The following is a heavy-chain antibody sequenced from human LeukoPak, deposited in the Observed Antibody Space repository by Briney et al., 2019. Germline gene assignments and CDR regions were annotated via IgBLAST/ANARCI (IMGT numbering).Heavy chain of an antibody. CDR1: GGTFSSYA. Sequence: ASVKVSCRASGGTFSSYAISWVRQAPGRGLEWMGGIIPIFGTANYAQKFQGRVTITADESTSTAYMELSSLRSEDTAVYYCARDLYGGNSRYAAWGQGTLVTVSS. V-gene: IGHV1-69*13. D-gene: IGHD4-23*01. CDR2: IIPIFGTA. J-gene: IGHJ5*02. CDR3: ARDLYGGNSRYAA.